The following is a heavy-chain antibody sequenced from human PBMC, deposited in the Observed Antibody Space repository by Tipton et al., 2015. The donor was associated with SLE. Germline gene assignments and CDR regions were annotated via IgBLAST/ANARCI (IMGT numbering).Heavy chain of an antibody. D-gene: IGHD1-1*01. V-gene: IGHV4-59*11. CDR3: ARAPRLKITTGTHDAFDI. J-gene: IGHJ3*02. CDR1: GDSISRHY. CDR2: MFYSGSV. Sequence: TLSLTCTVFGDSISRHYWSWCRQSPGKGLEWIGNMFYSGSVTYNPSLKSRVTMSVEMSRNQFSLRLTSATAADTAVYYCARAPRLKITTGTHDAFDIWGQGTRVAVSS.